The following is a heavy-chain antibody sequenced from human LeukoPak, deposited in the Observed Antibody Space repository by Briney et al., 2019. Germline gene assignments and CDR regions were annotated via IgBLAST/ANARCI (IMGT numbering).Heavy chain of an antibody. CDR2: IYYSGST. CDR3: ARGGYDSNYFDY. D-gene: IGHD5-12*01. J-gene: IGHJ4*02. Sequence: VKPSETLSLTCTVSGGSISSYYWSWIRQPPGEGLEWIGYIYYSGSTNYNPSLKSRVTISVDTSKNQFSPKLSSVTAADTAFYYCARGGYDSNYFDYWGQGTLVTVSS. CDR1: GGSISSYY. V-gene: IGHV4-59*01.